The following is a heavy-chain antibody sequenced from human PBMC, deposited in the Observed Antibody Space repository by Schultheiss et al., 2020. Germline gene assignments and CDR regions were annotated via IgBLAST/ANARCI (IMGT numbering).Heavy chain of an antibody. CDR3: TTDPRCGSTSCYSRRFYFFGMDV. CDR1: GFTFSNAW. CDR2: IKRTTDGGTA. D-gene: IGHD2-2*01. Sequence: GGSLRLSCAGSGFTFSNAWMSWVRLAPGKGLEWVGRIKRTTDGGTAEYTEAVKGRFTLSRDDSEEALYLQMDSLQTEDTGVYYCTTDPRCGSTSCYSRRFYFFGMDVWGQGTTVTVSS. V-gene: IGHV3-15*01. J-gene: IGHJ6*02.